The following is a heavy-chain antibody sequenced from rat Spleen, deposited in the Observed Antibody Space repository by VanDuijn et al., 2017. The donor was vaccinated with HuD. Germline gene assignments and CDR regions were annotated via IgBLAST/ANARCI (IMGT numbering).Heavy chain of an antibody. CDR1: GFTFSNYD. Sequence: EVQLVESGGGLVQPGRSLKLSCAASGFTFSNYDMAWVRQAPTKGLEWVAPISSSGGSTYYRDSVKGRFTVSRDNAKSTLYLQMDSLRSEDTATYYCARHSGIFDYWGQGVMVTVSS. D-gene: IGHD1-4*01. V-gene: IGHV5-25*01. J-gene: IGHJ2*01. CDR2: ISSSGGST. CDR3: ARHSGIFDY.